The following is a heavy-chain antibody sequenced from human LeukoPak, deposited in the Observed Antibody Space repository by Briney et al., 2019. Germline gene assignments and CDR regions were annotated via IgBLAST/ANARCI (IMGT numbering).Heavy chain of an antibody. CDR1: GDSVSRNSAA. V-gene: IGHV6-1*01. CDR2: ANYRSKWYY. CDR3: VGCSGGSCHSGAFEI. J-gene: IGHJ3*02. Sequence: SQTLSLTCAISGDSVSRNSAAWNWIRQSPSRGLEWLARANYRSKWYYDYAVSVKSRMSINTDTSKNQFTLQLNSVTPEDTAVYYCVGCSGGSCHSGAFEIWGQGIMVTVSS. D-gene: IGHD2-15*01.